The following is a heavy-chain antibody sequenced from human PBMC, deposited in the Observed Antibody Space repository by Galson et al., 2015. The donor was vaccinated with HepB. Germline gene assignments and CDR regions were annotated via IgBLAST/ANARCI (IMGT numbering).Heavy chain of an antibody. D-gene: IGHD7-27*01. V-gene: IGHV2-5*01. CDR3: AHSRKLGMNFDY. CDR2: IYWNDDK. CDR1: GFSLSTSGVG. Sequence: PALVKPTQTLTLTCTLSGFSLSTSGVGVGWIRQPPGKALEWLALIYWNDDKRYSPSLKTRLTITKDTSENQVVLTMTNMDPVDTGTYYCAHSRKLGMNFDYWGQGTLVTVSS. J-gene: IGHJ4*02.